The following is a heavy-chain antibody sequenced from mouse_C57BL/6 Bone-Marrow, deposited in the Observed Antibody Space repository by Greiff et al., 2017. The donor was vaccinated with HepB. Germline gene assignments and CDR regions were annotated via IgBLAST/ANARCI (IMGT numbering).Heavy chain of an antibody. J-gene: IGHJ4*01. Sequence: DVQLQQSGAELVKPGASVQLSCTASGFNIKDYYMHWVKQRTEQGLEWIGRIDPEDGETKYAPKFQGQATITADTSSNTAYLQLSSRTSEDTDVYYCARGNLPYDAMDYWGQGTSVTVSS. V-gene: IGHV14-2*01. CDR3: ARGNLPYDAMDY. CDR2: IDPEDGET. D-gene: IGHD2-1*01. CDR1: GFNIKDYY.